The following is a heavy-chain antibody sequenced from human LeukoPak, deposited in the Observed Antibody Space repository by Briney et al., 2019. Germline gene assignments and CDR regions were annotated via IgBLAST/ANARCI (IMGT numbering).Heavy chain of an antibody. CDR3: TEYYYDSSDYTYYFDH. Sequence: GVSVKLSCRASGLTFCRSPMHWVPRACGEGLEWLARIRSKANNYATAYAASVKGRFTISRDDSKTTAYLQMNSMETEDTAVYYFTEYYYDSSDYTYYFDHWGQGTLVTVSP. J-gene: IGHJ4*02. D-gene: IGHD3-22*01. CDR2: IRSKANNYAT. CDR1: GLTFCRSP. V-gene: IGHV3-73*01.